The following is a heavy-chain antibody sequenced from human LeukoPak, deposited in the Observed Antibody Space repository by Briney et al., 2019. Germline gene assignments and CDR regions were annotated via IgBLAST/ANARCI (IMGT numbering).Heavy chain of an antibody. V-gene: IGHV1-8*03. CDR3: ARGPYSSGWYYSY. Sequence: ASVKVSCKASGYTFTSYDINWVRQATGQGLEWMGWMNPNSGNTGYAQKFQGRVTITRNTSISTAYMELSSLRSEDTAVYYCARGPYSSGWYYSYWGQGTLVTVSS. CDR2: MNPNSGNT. D-gene: IGHD6-19*01. CDR1: GYTFTSYD. J-gene: IGHJ4*02.